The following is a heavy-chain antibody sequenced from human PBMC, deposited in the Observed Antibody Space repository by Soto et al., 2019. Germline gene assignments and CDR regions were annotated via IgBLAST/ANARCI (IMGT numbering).Heavy chain of an antibody. Sequence: VGSLRLSCSASGFTFSSYSMHWVRQAPGKGLEYVSSISSNGGSTYYADSVKGRFTISRDNSKNTLYLQIASLRAEYTAVYYCLKSQWELLESAFDIWGQGTMVTVS. J-gene: IGHJ3*02. D-gene: IGHD1-26*01. CDR2: ISSNGGST. CDR3: LKSQWELLESAFDI. CDR1: GFTFSSYS. V-gene: IGHV3-64D*08.